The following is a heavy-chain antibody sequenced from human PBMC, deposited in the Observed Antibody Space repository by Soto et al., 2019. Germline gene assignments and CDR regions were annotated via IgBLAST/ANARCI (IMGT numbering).Heavy chain of an antibody. J-gene: IGHJ5*02. V-gene: IGHV3-21*01. Sequence: EVQLVESGGGLVKPGGSLRLSCAASGFTFSSYSMNWVRQAPGKGLEWVSSISSSSSYIYYADSVKGRFTIARDNAKNSLYLQMNSLRAEDTAVYYCARDPGVRGGGWFDPWGQGNLVTVSS. D-gene: IGHD3-10*01. CDR3: ARDPGVRGGGWFDP. CDR2: ISSSSSYI. CDR1: GFTFSSYS.